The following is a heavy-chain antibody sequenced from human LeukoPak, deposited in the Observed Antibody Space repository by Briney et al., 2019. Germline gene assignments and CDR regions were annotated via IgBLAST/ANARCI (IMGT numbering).Heavy chain of an antibody. J-gene: IGHJ3*02. CDR3: AREGYSYGYALPDAFDI. CDR1: GFTFSSYE. Sequence: PGGSLRLSCAASGFTFSSYEMNWVRQAPGKGLEWVSYISSSGSTIYYADSVKGRFTISRDNAKNSLYLQMNSLRAEDTAVYYCAREGYSYGYALPDAFDIWGQGTMVTVSS. CDR2: ISSSGSTI. V-gene: IGHV3-48*03. D-gene: IGHD5-18*01.